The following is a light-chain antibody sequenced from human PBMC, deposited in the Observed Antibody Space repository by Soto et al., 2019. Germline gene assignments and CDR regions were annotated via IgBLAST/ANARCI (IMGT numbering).Light chain of an antibody. CDR3: LSYTSTNTPYV. J-gene: IGLJ1*01. CDR1: SRDVGGYNY. Sequence: QSALTQPASVSGAPGQSSTISCTGSSRDVGGYNYVSWYQQHPGKAPKVMIYGVSDRPSGVSNRFSGSKSGNTCSLTISGLQAEDEDDYYCLSYTSTNTPYVFGTGTKLTVL. V-gene: IGLV2-14*01. CDR2: GVS.